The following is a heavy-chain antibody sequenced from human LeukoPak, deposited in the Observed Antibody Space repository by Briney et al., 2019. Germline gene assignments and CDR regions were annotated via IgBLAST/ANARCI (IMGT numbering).Heavy chain of an antibody. CDR3: PTLHRGAMNY. J-gene: IGHJ4*02. CDR2: INGSGDST. Sequence: PGGSLRLSCAASGFPFSSYAMSWVRQAPGEGLEWVSAINGSGDSTYYADSVKGRFTISRDNSKDTLYLQINSLRAEDPALYYFPTLHRGAMNYWGQGTLVTVSS. D-gene: IGHD1-26*01. CDR1: GFPFSSYA. V-gene: IGHV3-23*01.